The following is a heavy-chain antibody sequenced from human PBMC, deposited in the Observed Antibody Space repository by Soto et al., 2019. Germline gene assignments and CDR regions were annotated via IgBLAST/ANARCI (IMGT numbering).Heavy chain of an antibody. CDR2: INHSGST. V-gene: IGHV4-34*01. CDR3: ARHGDYSLLYYYYYGMDV. D-gene: IGHD4-17*01. J-gene: IGHJ6*02. CDR1: GGSFSGYY. Sequence: PSETLSLTCAVYGGSFSGYYWSWIRQPPGKGLEWIGEINHSGSTNYNPSLKSRVTISVDTSKNQFSLKLSSVTAADTAVYYCARHGDYSLLYYYYYGMDVWGQGTTVTAP.